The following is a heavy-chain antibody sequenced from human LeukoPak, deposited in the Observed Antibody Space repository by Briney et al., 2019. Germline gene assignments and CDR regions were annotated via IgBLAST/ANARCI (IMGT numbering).Heavy chain of an antibody. D-gene: IGHD2-2*01. J-gene: IGHJ4*02. CDR2: VNPKSGGT. CDR1: GYTFTDYF. CDR3: ARELAFCLGTSCSLFGY. Sequence: ASVKVSCKTSGYTFTDYFVHWVRQAPGQGLEWMGSVNPKSGGTNYAQKFQGRVTMTTDTAISTGYMELSSLRSDDMAAYYCARELAFCLGTSCSLFGYWGQGTLVTVSS. V-gene: IGHV1-2*02.